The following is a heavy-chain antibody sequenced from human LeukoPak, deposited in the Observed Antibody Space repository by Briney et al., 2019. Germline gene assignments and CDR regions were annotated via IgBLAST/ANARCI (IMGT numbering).Heavy chain of an antibody. CDR3: ARDSDGVAGTRAYFQH. D-gene: IGHD6-19*01. J-gene: IGHJ1*01. V-gene: IGHV3-20*04. CDR1: GFTFDDYG. Sequence: GGSLRLSCAASGFTFDDYGMSWVRQAPGKGLEWVSGINWNGGSTGYADSVKGRFTISRNNAKNSLYLQMNSLRAEDTAVYYCARDSDGVAGTRAYFQHWGQGTLVTVSS. CDR2: INWNGGST.